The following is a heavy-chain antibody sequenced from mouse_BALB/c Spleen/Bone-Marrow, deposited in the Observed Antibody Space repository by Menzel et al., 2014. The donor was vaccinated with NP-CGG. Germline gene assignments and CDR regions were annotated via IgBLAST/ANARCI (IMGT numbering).Heavy chain of an antibody. Sequence: EVQLVESGGGLVQPGGSLRLSCATSGFTFTDYYMSWVRQPPGKALEWLGFIRNKANGYTTEYSASVKGRFTISRDNSQSILYLQMNTLRAEDRATYYCARHGANYVLYYAMDYWGQGTSVTVSS. CDR1: GFTFTDYY. J-gene: IGHJ4*01. D-gene: IGHD1-1*01. CDR2: IRNKANGYTT. CDR3: ARHGANYVLYYAMDY. V-gene: IGHV7-3*02.